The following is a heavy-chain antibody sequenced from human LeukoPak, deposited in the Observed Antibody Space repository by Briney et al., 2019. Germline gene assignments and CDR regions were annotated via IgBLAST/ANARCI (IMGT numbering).Heavy chain of an antibody. D-gene: IGHD6-19*01. J-gene: IGHJ5*02. V-gene: IGHV1-8*01. Sequence: ASVKVSCKASGYTFTSYGINWVRQATGQGLEWMGWMNHNSGNTYYAQKFQGRVTMTRNTSISTAYMELSSLRSEDTAVYYCAIDGRVSGCYNWFDPWGQGTLVTVSS. CDR1: GYTFTSYG. CDR3: AIDGRVSGCYNWFDP. CDR2: MNHNSGNT.